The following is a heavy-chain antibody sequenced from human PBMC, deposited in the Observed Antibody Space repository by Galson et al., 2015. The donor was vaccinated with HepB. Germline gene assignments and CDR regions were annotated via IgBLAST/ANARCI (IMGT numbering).Heavy chain of an antibody. D-gene: IGHD3-9*01. J-gene: IGHJ5*02. Sequence: SVKVSCKVSGYTLTELSMHWVRQAPGKGLEWMGGFDPEDGETIYAQKFQGRVTMTEDTSTDTAYMERSSLRSEDTAVYYCATVGPRVDILNHWGQGTLVTVSS. CDR1: GYTLTELS. CDR3: ATVGPRVDILNH. CDR2: FDPEDGET. V-gene: IGHV1-24*01.